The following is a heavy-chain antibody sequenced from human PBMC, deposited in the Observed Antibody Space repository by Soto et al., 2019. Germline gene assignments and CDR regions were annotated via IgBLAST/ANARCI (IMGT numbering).Heavy chain of an antibody. CDR3: ARTLNEWLLGLE. J-gene: IGHJ4*02. CDR2: ICAYNGNT. V-gene: IGHV1-18*01. Sequence: QVKLVQSGGAVKKPGASVKISCKASGYTFSSYGISWVRKAPGQGLEWMGWICAYNGNTNYAQKFQGRVTMTTDTSTSTDYMELRSLRSDDTAIYYCARTLNEWLLGLEWGQGTLVTVSS. D-gene: IGHD3-3*01. CDR1: GYTFSSYG.